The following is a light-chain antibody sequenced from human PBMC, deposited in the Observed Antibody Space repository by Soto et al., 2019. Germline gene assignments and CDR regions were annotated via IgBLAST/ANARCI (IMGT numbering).Light chain of an antibody. Sequence: QCVLIQPASLSGSSGQSLAISCTGTSSDVGSSNLVSRCQLHPGKAPRLISYEGGRRPSGVSGRFSGSKSGNASSLTISGLHVADDAAYHFCSFPGTSKIYVFGSGTKGPV. J-gene: IGLJ1*01. CDR1: SSDVGSSNL. V-gene: IGLV2-23*01. CDR2: EGG. CDR3: CSFPGTSKIYV.